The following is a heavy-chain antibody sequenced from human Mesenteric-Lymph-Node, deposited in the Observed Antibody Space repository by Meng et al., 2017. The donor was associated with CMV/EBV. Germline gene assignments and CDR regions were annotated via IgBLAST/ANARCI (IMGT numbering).Heavy chain of an antibody. CDR2: ITASGSGI. D-gene: IGHD2-2*01. J-gene: IGHJ6*02. CDR3: ARDRPDRYCSSTSCYLVYYGMDV. CDR1: GFTFSSYE. Sequence: GGSLRLSCAASGFTFSSYEMNWVRQAPGKGLEWVSYITASGSGIYYADSVKGRFTISRDNAKNSLYLQMNSLRAEDTAVYYCARDRPDRYCSSTSCYLVYYGMDVWGQGTTVTVSS. V-gene: IGHV3-48*03.